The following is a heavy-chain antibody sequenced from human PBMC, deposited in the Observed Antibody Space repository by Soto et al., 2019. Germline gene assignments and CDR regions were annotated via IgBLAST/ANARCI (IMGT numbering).Heavy chain of an antibody. CDR3: ARGRRYDFWSGQSLTYYGMDV. CDR2: IWYDGSNK. Sequence: GGSLRLSCAASGFTFSSYGMHWVRQAPGKGLEWVAVIWYDGSNKYYADSVKGRFTISRDNSKNTLYLQMNSLRAEDTAVYYCARGRRYDFWSGQSLTYYGMDVWGQGTTVTVS. V-gene: IGHV3-33*01. CDR1: GFTFSSYG. J-gene: IGHJ6*02. D-gene: IGHD3-3*01.